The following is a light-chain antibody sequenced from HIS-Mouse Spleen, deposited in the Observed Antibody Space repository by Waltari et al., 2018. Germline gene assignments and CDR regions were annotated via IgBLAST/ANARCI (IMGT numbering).Light chain of an antibody. CDR2: EVS. Sequence: SVSGSPGQSITISCTGTSSDVGGYNYVSWYQQHPGKAPKLMIYEVSNRPSGVSNRFSGSKSGNTASLTITGLQAEDEADYYCSSYTSSSTFWVFGGGTKLTVL. V-gene: IGLV2-14*01. CDR1: SSDVGGYNY. CDR3: SSYTSSSTFWV. J-gene: IGLJ3*02.